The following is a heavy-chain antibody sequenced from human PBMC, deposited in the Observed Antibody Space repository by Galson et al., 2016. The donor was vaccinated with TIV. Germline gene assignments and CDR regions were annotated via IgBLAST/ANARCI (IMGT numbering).Heavy chain of an antibody. Sequence: SGYIFTNYGISWVRQAPGQGLEWLGWISGFNANTNSAQQFQGRVTMTTDTSTSTAYMELRSLTSDDTAMYYCARDRKDILTGYYVDYWGQGTLVTVSS. D-gene: IGHD3-9*01. V-gene: IGHV1-18*01. CDR1: GYIFTNYG. CDR2: ISGFNANT. CDR3: ARDRKDILTGYYVDY. J-gene: IGHJ4*02.